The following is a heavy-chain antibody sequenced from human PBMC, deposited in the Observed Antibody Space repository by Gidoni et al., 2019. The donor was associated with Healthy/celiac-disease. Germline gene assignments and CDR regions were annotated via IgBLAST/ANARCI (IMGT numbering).Heavy chain of an antibody. Sequence: QLQLQESGSGLVKPSHTLSLTCAVSGGTISSGGYSWSWIRQPPGKGLEWIGYIYHSGSTYYNPSLKSRVTISVDRSKNQFSLKLSSVTAADPAVYYCARARVRFLTAGGAFDPWGQGTLVTVSS. CDR1: GGTISSGGYS. CDR3: ARARVRFLTAGGAFDP. J-gene: IGHJ5*02. V-gene: IGHV4-30-2*01. CDR2: IYHSGST. D-gene: IGHD3-3*01.